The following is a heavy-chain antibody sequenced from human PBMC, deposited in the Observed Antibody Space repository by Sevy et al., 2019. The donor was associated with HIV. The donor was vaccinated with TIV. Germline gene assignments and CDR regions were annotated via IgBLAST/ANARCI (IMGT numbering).Heavy chain of an antibody. Sequence: GGSLRLSCAASGFIFSNYAMHWVRQAPGQGLEWLAFIRYDGSNKHYADSVKGRFTISRDNSKNTLYLQMNSLRFEDTAVDYCAKVRYCSSASGHSGAADRAFYYSYYGVDVWGQGTTVTVSS. CDR1: GFIFSNYA. CDR2: IRYDGSNK. V-gene: IGHV3-30*02. J-gene: IGHJ6*02. CDR3: AKVRYCSSASGHSGAADRAFYYSYYGVDV. D-gene: IGHD2-2*01.